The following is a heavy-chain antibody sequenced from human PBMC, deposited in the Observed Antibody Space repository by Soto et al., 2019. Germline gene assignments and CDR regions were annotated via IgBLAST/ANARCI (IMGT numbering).Heavy chain of an antibody. CDR3: ARAPRGNYGYPSYFDY. J-gene: IGHJ4*02. V-gene: IGHV4-61*08. CDR2: IYYSGST. Sequence: SETLSLTCAVSGCSISSGGYSWSWIRQPPRKGLEWIGYIYYSGSTNYNPSLKSRVTISVDRSKNQFSLKLSSVTAADTAVYYCARAPRGNYGYPSYFDYWGQGTLVTVSS. CDR1: GCSISSGGYS. D-gene: IGHD3-10*01.